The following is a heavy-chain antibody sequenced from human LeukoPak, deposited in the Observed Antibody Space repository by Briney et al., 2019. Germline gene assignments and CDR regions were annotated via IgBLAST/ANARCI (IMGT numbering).Heavy chain of an antibody. J-gene: IGHJ4*02. V-gene: IGHV3-23*01. CDR1: GFTFSSYG. D-gene: IGHD6-13*01. CDR2: ISGGGVTT. CDR3: AKDGPGVSYYFDY. Sequence: GGSLRLSCAASGFTFSSYGMHWVRQAPGKGLEWVSGISGGGVTTYYADSVKGRFTISRDNSKNTLYLQMNSLRAEDTAVYYCAKDGPGVSYYFDYWGQGTLVTVSS.